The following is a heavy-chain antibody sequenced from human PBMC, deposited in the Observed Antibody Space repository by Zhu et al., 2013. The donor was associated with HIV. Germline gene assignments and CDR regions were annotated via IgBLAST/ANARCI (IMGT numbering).Heavy chain of an antibody. CDR2: IDPEDGET. J-gene: IGHJ4*02. D-gene: IGHD3-22*01. CDR3: ASLYDSSGHQGY. V-gene: IGHV1-69-2*01. Sequence: EVQLVQSGAEVKKPGATVKISCKVSGYTFIDYFLHWVQQAPGTGLEWMGLIDPEDGETMYAKKFQGRVTITADESTSTAYMELSSLRSEDTAVYYCASLYDSSGHQGYWGQGTLVTVSS. CDR1: GYTFIDYF.